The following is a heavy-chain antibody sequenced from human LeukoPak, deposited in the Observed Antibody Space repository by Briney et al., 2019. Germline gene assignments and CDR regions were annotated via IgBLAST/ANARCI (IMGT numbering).Heavy chain of an antibody. D-gene: IGHD6-19*01. Sequence: PGGSLRLACAASGFTFSSYSMKWVRQAPGKGLEWVSYISRSSSTIYYADSVKGRFTISRDNAKNSLYLQMNSLRGEDTAVYYCAREGEWRDTYGPQWLVRDYYYYGMDVWGQGTTVTVSS. CDR1: GFTFSSYS. CDR3: AREGEWRDTYGPQWLVRDYYYYGMDV. V-gene: IGHV3-48*04. CDR2: ISRSSSTI. J-gene: IGHJ6*02.